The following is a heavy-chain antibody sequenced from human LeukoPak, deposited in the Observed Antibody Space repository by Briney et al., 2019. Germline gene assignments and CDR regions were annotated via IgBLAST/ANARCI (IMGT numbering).Heavy chain of an antibody. Sequence: ASVKVSCKASGYTFTGYYMHWVRQAPGQGLEWMGWINPNSGGTNYAQKFQGRVTMTRDTSISTAYMELSRLRSDDTAVYYCARDLFYDFRSGSYDYWGQGTLVTVSS. CDR2: INPNSGGT. J-gene: IGHJ4*02. CDR1: GYTFTGYY. CDR3: ARDLFYDFRSGSYDY. D-gene: IGHD3-3*01. V-gene: IGHV1-2*02.